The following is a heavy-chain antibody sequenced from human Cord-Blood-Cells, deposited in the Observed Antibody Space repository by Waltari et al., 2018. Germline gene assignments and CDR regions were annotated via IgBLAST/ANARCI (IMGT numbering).Heavy chain of an antibody. J-gene: IGHJ5*02. CDR3: ARDLGGGWFDP. CDR2: IWYDGSKK. V-gene: IGHV3-33*01. CDR1: GFTFSSYG. D-gene: IGHD3-16*01. Sequence: QVQLVESGGGVVQPGRSLRLSCAASGFTFSSYGMHWVRQAPGKGLEWVAVIWYDGSKKYYADSVKGRFTISRDNSKNTLYLQMNSLRAEDTAVYYCARDLGGGWFDPWGQGTLVTVSS.